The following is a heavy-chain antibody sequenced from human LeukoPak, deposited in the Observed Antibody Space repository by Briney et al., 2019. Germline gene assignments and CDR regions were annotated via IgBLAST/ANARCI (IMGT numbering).Heavy chain of an antibody. J-gene: IGHJ4*02. D-gene: IGHD6-19*01. CDR2: ISGTGGST. CDR3: AKGGSGWSWFDY. CDR1: GFTFSSYA. Sequence: GGSLRLSCAASGFTFSSYAMSWVRQAPGKGLEWVSAISGTGGSTYYADSVKGRFTISRDNSKNTLYLQMNSLRAEDTAVYYCAKGGSGWSWFDYWGQGTLVTVSS. V-gene: IGHV3-23*01.